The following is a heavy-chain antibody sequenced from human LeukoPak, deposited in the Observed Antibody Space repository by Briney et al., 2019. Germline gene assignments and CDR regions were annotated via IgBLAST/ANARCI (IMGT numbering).Heavy chain of an antibody. D-gene: IGHD3-3*01. V-gene: IGHV1-2*02. CDR1: GYTFTGYY. J-gene: IGHJ6*03. Sequence: GASVKVSCKASGYTFTGYYMHWVRQAPGQGLEWMGWINPNSGGTNYAQKFQGRVTMTRDTSISTAYMELSSLRSEDTAVYYCARGLAGTPWSGYYQYYYYYMDVWGKGTTVTVSS. CDR3: ARGLAGTPWSGYYQYYYYYMDV. CDR2: INPNSGGT.